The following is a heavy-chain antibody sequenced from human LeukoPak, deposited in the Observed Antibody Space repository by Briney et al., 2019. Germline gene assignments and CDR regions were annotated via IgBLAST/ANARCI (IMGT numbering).Heavy chain of an antibody. J-gene: IGHJ1*01. V-gene: IGHV3-33*01. CDR2: IWYDGSNK. CDR1: GFTFSSYG. CDR3: ARDGRQQWLAPGQYFQH. Sequence: GGSLRLSCAASGFTFSSYGMHWVRQAPGKGLEWVAVIWYDGSNKYYADSVKGRFTISRDNSKNTLYLQMNSLRAEDTAVYYCARDGRQQWLAPGQYFQHWGQGTLVTVSS. D-gene: IGHD6-19*01.